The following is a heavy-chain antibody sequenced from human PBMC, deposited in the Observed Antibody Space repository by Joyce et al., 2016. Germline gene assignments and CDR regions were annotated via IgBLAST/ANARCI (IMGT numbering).Heavy chain of an antibody. Sequence: QVQLVQSGAEVKKPGASVKVSCKASGYTFINYGINWVRQAPGQGLEWMGWNSTYNGNTNYAQKLQVRGTMTTDTSTTTAYMELGSLRSDDTAMYYCARDRAGTIDYWGQGTLVTVSS. CDR1: GYTFINYG. CDR3: ARDRAGTIDY. CDR2: NSTYNGNT. V-gene: IGHV1-18*01. D-gene: IGHD1-1*01. J-gene: IGHJ4*02.